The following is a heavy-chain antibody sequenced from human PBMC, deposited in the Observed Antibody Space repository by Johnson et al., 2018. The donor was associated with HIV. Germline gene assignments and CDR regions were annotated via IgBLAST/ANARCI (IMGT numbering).Heavy chain of an antibody. Sequence: QVQLVESGGGVVQPGRSLRLSCAASAFMFSSYDMHWVRQAPGKGLERVALLYSGGGTYYADSVKGRFPISSDNSKNTLYLQMNSLRAEDTAVYYWAKDGAAPASYGAFDIWGQGTMVTVSS. CDR1: AFMFSSYD. CDR3: AKDGAAPASYGAFDI. V-gene: IGHV3-NL1*01. CDR2: LYSGGGT. J-gene: IGHJ3*02. D-gene: IGHD2-8*01.